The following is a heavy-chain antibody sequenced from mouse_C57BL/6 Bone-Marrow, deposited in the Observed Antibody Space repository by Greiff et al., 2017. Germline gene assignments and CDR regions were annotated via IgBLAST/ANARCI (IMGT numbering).Heavy chain of an antibody. CDR2: INPNNGGT. V-gene: IGHV1-18*01. CDR1: GYTFTDYN. D-gene: IGHD1-1*01. J-gene: IGHJ1*03. CDR3: ARRDYGSSYWYFDV. Sequence: VQLQQSGPELVKPGASVKIPCKASGYTFTDYNMDWVKQSHGKSLEWIGDINPNNGGTIYNQKFKGKATLTVDKSSSTADMELRSLTSEDTAVHYWARRDYGSSYWYFDVWGTGTTVTVSS.